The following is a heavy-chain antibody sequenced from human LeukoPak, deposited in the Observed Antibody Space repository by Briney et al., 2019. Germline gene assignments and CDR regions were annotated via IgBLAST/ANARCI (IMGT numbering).Heavy chain of an antibody. V-gene: IGHV4-39*01. D-gene: IGHD2-21*01. Sequence: PSETLSLTCTVSGGSISSSIYYWDWIRQPPGKGLEWIGSIYYSGIGTIYYSGSTYYNASLKSRVTISVDTSKSQFSLKLSSVTAADTAMFYCARHVATAYYLDYWGQGTQVTVSS. CDR1: GGSISSSIYY. CDR2: IYYSGIGTIYYSGST. J-gene: IGHJ4*03. CDR3: ARHVATAYYLDY.